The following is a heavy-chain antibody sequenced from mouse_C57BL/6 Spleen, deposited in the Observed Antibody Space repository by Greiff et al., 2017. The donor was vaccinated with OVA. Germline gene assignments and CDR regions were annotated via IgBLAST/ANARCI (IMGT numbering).Heavy chain of an antibody. V-gene: IGHV6-3*01. CDR2: IRLKSDNYAT. D-gene: IGHD2-4*01. CDR1: GFTFTNYW. Sequence: EVKLVESGGGLVKPGGSMKLSCVASGFTFTNYWMNWVRQSPETGLEWVAQIRLKSDNYATHYAESVKGSFTISRDDSQISVYLQMNNLRAEDTGIYYCTYDYYYAYWGQGTLVTVSA. J-gene: IGHJ3*01. CDR3: TYDYYYAY.